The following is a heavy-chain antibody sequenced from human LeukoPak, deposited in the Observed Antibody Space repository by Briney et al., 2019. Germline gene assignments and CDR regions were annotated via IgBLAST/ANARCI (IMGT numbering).Heavy chain of an antibody. J-gene: IGHJ4*02. CDR2: IYYSGST. CDR3: AGDYGSGSYRFDY. D-gene: IGHD3-10*01. V-gene: IGHV4-59*12. CDR1: GYSISSYS. Sequence: SQTLSLTCTVSGYSISSYSWSWVRQPPGRGLEWIGYIYYSGSTTYNPSLKSRVTISLDTSKNQFSLKLSSVTAADTAVYYCAGDYGSGSYRFDYWGQGTLVTVSS.